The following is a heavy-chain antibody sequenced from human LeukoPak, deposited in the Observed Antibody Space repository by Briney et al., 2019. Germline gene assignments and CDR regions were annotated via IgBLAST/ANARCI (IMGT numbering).Heavy chain of an antibody. J-gene: IGHJ4*02. CDR1: GGSISSSNW. V-gene: IGHV4-4*02. CDR3: ARVSSGATTVDY. CDR2: IYHSGST. D-gene: IGHD1-26*01. Sequence: SETLSLTCAVSGGSISSSNWRSWVRQPPRKGLEWIGEIYHSGSTNYNPSLKSRVTISVDKSKNQFSLKLSSVTAADTAVYYCARVSSGATTVDYWGQGTLVTVSS.